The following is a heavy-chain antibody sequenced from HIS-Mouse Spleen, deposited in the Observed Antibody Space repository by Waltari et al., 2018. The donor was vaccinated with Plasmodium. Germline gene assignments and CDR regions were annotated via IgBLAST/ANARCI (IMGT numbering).Heavy chain of an antibody. CDR2: IKKDGSEK. Sequence: EVQLVESGGGLVQPGGSLRLSCAASGFTFSGYWVSWVRQAPGKGLEWVGNIKKDGSEKYDVDSVKGRFTSSRDNAKNSLYLQMNSLRAEDTAVYYCASSWYWYFDLWGRGTLVTVSS. D-gene: IGHD6-13*01. V-gene: IGHV3-7*01. J-gene: IGHJ2*01. CDR3: ASSWYWYFDL. CDR1: GFTFSGYW.